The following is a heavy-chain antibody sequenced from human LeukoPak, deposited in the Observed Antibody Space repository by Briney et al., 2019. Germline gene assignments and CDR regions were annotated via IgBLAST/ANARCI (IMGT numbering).Heavy chain of an antibody. J-gene: IGHJ4*02. CDR2: IYYSGST. V-gene: IGHV4-59*11. D-gene: IGHD5-12*01. CDR1: GGSISSHY. Sequence: PSETLSLTYTVSGGSISSHYWSWIRQPPGKGLEWIGYIYYSGSTNYNPSLKSRVTISVDTSKNQFSLKLSSVTAADTAVYYCARFGYSRGFDYWGQGTLVTVSS. CDR3: ARFGYSRGFDY.